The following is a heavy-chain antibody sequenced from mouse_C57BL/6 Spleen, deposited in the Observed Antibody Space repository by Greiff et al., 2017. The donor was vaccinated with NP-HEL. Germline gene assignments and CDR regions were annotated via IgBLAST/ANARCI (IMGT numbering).Heavy chain of an antibody. J-gene: IGHJ2*01. CDR3: ASEGITTVVAPFDY. CDR1: GYTFTSYG. V-gene: IGHV1-81*01. Sequence: VQLQQSGAELARPGASVKLSCKASGYTFTSYGISWVKQRTGQGLEWIGEIYPRSGNTYYNEKFKGKATLTADKSSSTAYMELRSLTSEDSAVYFCASEGITTVVAPFDYWGQGPTLTVSS. D-gene: IGHD1-1*01. CDR2: IYPRSGNT.